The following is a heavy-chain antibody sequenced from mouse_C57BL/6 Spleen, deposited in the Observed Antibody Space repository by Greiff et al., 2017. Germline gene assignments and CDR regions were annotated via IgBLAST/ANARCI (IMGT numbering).Heavy chain of an antibody. CDR1: GYAFSSYW. V-gene: IGHV1-80*01. Sequence: VQLQQSGAELVKPGASVKISCKASGYAFSSYWMNWVKQRPGKGLEWIGQIYPGDGDTNYNGKFKGKATLTADKSSSTAYMQLSSLTSEDSAVYFCARGGNGNTYFDYWGQGTTLTVSS. CDR2: IYPGDGDT. J-gene: IGHJ2*01. D-gene: IGHD2-1*01. CDR3: ARGGNGNTYFDY.